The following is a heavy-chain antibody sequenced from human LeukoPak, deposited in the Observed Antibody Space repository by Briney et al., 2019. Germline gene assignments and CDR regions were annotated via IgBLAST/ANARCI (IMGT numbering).Heavy chain of an antibody. CDR1: GGSVSSSSYY. CDR3: ARVFIAETGDKIDS. Sequence: SETLSLTCTVSGGSVSSSSYYWGWIRQPPGKGLEWIGNLYYSGSTYYNPSLKSRVNISVDTSKNQLSLKLSSVTAADTAVYYCARVFIAETGDKIDSWGQGTLVTVSS. V-gene: IGHV4-39*01. J-gene: IGHJ5*01. CDR2: LYYSGST. D-gene: IGHD6-19*01.